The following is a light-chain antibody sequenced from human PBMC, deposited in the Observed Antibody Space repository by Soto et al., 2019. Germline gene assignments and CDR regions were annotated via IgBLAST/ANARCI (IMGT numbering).Light chain of an antibody. V-gene: IGKV1-5*01. CDR1: QSAISW. J-gene: IGKJ1*01. CDR2: DAY. Sequence: DIQLTQSPSTLSASVGDRVTITCRASQSAISWLAWYQQKPGKAPHLLIYDAYSLKSGVPSRFSGSGSGTEFTLTISSLQPEDFVTYYCQQYNTFPWTLGQGTKVEIK. CDR3: QQYNTFPWT.